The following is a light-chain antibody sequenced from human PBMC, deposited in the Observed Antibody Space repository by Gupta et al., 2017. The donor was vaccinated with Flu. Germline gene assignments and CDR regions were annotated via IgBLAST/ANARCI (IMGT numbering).Light chain of an antibody. V-gene: IGLV3-1*01. CDR3: KEWDSSTRV. CDR1: KLGDKY. Sequence: SYELTQPPSVSLSPGQTASVTCSGDKLGDKYACWYQPKPGQSPVLVIYQDSKRASGIPERVSGSNSGTTVTMNSSGTQAMDDYYYSCKEWDSSTRVFGTGTKVTVL. CDR2: QDS. J-gene: IGLJ1*01.